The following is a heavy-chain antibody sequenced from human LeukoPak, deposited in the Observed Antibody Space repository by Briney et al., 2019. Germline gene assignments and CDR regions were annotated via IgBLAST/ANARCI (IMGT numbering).Heavy chain of an antibody. CDR2: ISSSSSYI. D-gene: IGHD1-26*01. J-gene: IGHJ4*02. CDR1: GFTFSSYS. Sequence: NTGGSLRLSCAASGFTFSSYSMNWVRQAPGKGLEWVSSISSSSSYIYYADSVKGRFTISRDNAKNSLYLQMNSLRAEDTAVYYCARDGTAEYSGFDYWGQGTLVTVSS. CDR3: ARDGTAEYSGFDY. V-gene: IGHV3-21*01.